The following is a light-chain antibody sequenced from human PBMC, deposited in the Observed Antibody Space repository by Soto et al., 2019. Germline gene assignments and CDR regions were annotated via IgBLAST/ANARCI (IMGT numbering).Light chain of an antibody. V-gene: IGLV2-8*01. CDR1: ISDVGGYIF. Sequence: QSVLSHPPSASRSPGQSFTISFTGTISDVGGYIFVSWYQHHPGKVPKLIIYDVNKRHSGVPDRFSGPKYVKTASLTVSGLQAEDEGDYYCVSFAGGTYVFGTGTKVTVL. CDR2: DVN. CDR3: VSFAGGTYV. J-gene: IGLJ1*01.